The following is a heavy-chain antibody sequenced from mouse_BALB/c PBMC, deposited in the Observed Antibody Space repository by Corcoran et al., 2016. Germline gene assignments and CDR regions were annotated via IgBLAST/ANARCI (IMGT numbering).Heavy chain of an antibody. CDR2: INPNNGGT. CDR1: GYTFTDYY. Sequence: EVQLQQSGPELVKPGASVKMSCKASGYTFTDYYMKWVKQRHGKSLEWIGDINPNNGGTSYNQKFKGKATLTVDKSSSTAYMQLNSLTSEDSAVYYCARDCNWYFDVWGAGTTVTVSS. J-gene: IGHJ1*01. V-gene: IGHV1-26*01. CDR3: ARDCNWYFDV.